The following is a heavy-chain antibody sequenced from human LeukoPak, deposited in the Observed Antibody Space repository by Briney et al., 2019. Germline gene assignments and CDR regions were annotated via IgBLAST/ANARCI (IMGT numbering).Heavy chain of an antibody. CDR1: GFTFSSYG. J-gene: IGHJ5*01. CDR2: ISYDRIYK. Sequence: GGSLRLSCAASGFTFSSYGMHWVRQAPGKGLEWVAYISYDRIYKNYTDSVKGRFTIARDNSKTTLYLQMISLRPEDSAVYFCAKDRSTGWYAGFDFWGQGTLVTVSS. D-gene: IGHD6-19*01. CDR3: AKDRSTGWYAGFDF. V-gene: IGHV3-30*18.